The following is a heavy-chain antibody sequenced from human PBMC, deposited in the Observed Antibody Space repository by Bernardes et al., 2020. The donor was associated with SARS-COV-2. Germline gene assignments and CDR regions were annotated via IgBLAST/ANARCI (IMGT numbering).Heavy chain of an antibody. CDR1: GFTFSSYA. J-gene: IGHJ4*02. CDR3: AKPITMIVVVHPFDY. Sequence: GSLRLSCAASGFTFSSYAMSWVRQAPGKGLEWVSAISGSGGSTYYADSVKGRFTISRDNSKNTLYLQMNSLRAEDTAVYYCAKPITMIVVVHPFDYWGQGTLVTVSS. CDR2: ISGSGGST. V-gene: IGHV3-23*01. D-gene: IGHD3-22*01.